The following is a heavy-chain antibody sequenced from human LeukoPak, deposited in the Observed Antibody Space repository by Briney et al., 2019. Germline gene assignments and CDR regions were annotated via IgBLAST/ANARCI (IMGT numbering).Heavy chain of an antibody. CDR1: GFTFSSYA. CDR3: AKDRDGSARYFTNFDY. V-gene: IGHV3-23*01. J-gene: IGHJ4*02. D-gene: IGHD3-10*01. CDR2: ISGSGGTT. Sequence: GGSLRLSCAPSGFTFSSYAMSWVRQAPGKGLEWVSVISGSGGTTYYEDSVKGRFTISRDNSKNTLYLQMNSLRADDTAVYYCAKDRDGSARYFTNFDYWGQGTLVTVSS.